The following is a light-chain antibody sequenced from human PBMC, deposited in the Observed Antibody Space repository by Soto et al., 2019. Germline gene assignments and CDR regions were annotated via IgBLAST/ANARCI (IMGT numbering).Light chain of an antibody. Sequence: QSALTQPRSVSGSPGQSVTLSCTGTSSDVGGYNYVSWYQQLPGNAPKFMMYGVSNRPSGVPDRFSGSKSGNTASLTISGLQAEDEADYYCCSSAGSNTVVFGGGTKLTVL. J-gene: IGLJ2*01. CDR3: CSSAGSNTVV. CDR2: GVS. V-gene: IGLV2-11*01. CDR1: SSDVGGYNY.